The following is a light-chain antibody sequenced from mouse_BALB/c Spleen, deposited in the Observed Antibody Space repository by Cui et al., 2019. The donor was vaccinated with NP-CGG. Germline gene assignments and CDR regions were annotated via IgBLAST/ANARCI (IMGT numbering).Light chain of an antibody. CDR3: VLWYSNHWV. CDR2: GTN. J-gene: IGLJ1*01. V-gene: IGLV1*01. CDR1: TGAVTTSNY. Sequence: QAFVTEVSALTTSPGETVTLTCRSSTGAVTTSNYANWVQEKPDHLFTGLIGGTNNRAPGVPARFSGSLIGDKAALTITGAQTEDEAIYFCVLWYSNHWVFGGGTKLTVL.